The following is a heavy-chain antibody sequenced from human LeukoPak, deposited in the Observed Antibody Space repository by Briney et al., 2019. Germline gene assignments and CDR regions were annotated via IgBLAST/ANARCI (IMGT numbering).Heavy chain of an antibody. V-gene: IGHV3-33*01. J-gene: IGHJ6*02. CDR2: MWDDVSNK. Sequence: GGSLRLSCAASGFTFSTYAMHWVRQAPGKGPEWVAVMWDDVSNKYFADSVKGRFTISRDNSKKTLYLQMNRLTAEDTAVYHCTTDAATVGDYVDYYYGMDVWGQGTTVTVSS. CDR3: TTDAATVGDYVDYYYGMDV. CDR1: GFTFSTYA. D-gene: IGHD4-17*01.